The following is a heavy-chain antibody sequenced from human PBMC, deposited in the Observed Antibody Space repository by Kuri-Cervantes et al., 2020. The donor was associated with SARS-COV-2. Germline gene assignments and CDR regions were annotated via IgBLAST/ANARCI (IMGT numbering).Heavy chain of an antibody. CDR2: VRGKANNYAT. CDR1: GFLFSASA. J-gene: IGHJ3*02. Sequence: GESLKISCEVSGFLFSASAIHWVRQGSGKGLEWVGRVRGKANNYATAYAASVKGRFTISRDDSKNMAYLQMNSLRAEDTAVYYCAKSHGRIVPAATTAFDIWGQGTMVTVSS. CDR3: AKSHGRIVPAATTAFDI. V-gene: IGHV3-73*01. D-gene: IGHD2-2*01.